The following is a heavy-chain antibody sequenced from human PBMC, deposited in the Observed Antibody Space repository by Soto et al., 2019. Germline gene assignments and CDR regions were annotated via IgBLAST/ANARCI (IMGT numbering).Heavy chain of an antibody. CDR1: GFTFSSYG. CDR2: ISYDGSNK. CDR3: AKGGEGLRSLNDNAFDI. D-gene: IGHD4-17*01. V-gene: IGHV3-30*18. J-gene: IGHJ3*02. Sequence: GGSLRLSXAASGFTFSSYGMHWVRQAPGKGLEWVAVISYDGSNKYYADSVKGRFTISRDNSKNTLYLQMNSLRAEDTAVYYCAKGGEGLRSLNDNAFDIWGQGTMVTVSS.